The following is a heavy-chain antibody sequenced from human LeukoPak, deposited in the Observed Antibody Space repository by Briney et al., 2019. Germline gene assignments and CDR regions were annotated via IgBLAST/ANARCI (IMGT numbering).Heavy chain of an antibody. CDR2: ISYDGSNK. D-gene: IGHD4-23*01. CDR3: ARSPGGNGAFDI. CDR1: GFTFSSYA. V-gene: IGHV3-30-3*01. Sequence: GGSLRLSCAASGFTFSSYAMHWVRQAPGKGLEWVAVISYDGSNKYYADSVKGRFTISRDNAKNSLYLQMNSLRAEDTAVYYCARSPGGNGAFDIWGQGTMVTVSS. J-gene: IGHJ3*02.